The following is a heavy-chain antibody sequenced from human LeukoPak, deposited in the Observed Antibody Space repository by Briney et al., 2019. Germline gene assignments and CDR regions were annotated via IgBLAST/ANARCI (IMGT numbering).Heavy chain of an antibody. Sequence: GASVKVSCKASGYTFTGYYMHWVRQAPGQGLEWMGWINPNSGGTNYAQKLQGRLTMTTDTSTSTAYMELRSLRSDDTAVYYCARVVGSSSWTDYWGQGTLVTVSS. CDR3: ARVVGSSSWTDY. J-gene: IGHJ4*02. CDR1: GYTFTGYY. D-gene: IGHD6-13*01. CDR2: INPNSGGT. V-gene: IGHV1-2*02.